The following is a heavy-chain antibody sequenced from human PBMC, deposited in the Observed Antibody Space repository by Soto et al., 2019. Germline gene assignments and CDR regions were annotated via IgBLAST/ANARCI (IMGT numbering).Heavy chain of an antibody. CDR1: GYTFTGYY. V-gene: IGHV1-2*02. Sequence: ASVKVSCKASGYTFTGYYMHWVRQAPGQGLEWMGWINPNSGGTNYAQKFQGRVTMTRDTSISTAYMELSRLRSDDTAVYYCARDWKDIVVVPAAIDYGMDVWGQGXTVTVYS. CDR2: INPNSGGT. D-gene: IGHD2-2*02. J-gene: IGHJ6*02. CDR3: ARDWKDIVVVPAAIDYGMDV.